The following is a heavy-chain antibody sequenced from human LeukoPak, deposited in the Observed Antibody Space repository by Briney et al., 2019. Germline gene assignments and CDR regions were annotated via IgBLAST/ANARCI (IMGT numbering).Heavy chain of an antibody. CDR3: ARAEPRDFWSGYPKGSNWFDP. V-gene: IGHV4-4*07. Sequence: SETLSLTCTVSGGSISSYYWSWIRQPAGKGLEWIGRIYTSGSTNYNPSLKSRVTMSVDTSKNQFSLKLSSVTAADTAVYYCARAEPRDFWSGYPKGSNWFDPWGQGTLVTVSS. D-gene: IGHD3-3*01. CDR2: IYTSGST. J-gene: IGHJ5*02. CDR1: GGSISSYY.